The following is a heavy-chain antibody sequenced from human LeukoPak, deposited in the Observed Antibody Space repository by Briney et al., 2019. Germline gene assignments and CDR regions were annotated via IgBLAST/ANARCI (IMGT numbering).Heavy chain of an antibody. Sequence: QSGGSLRLSCAASGFFFSNYEMNWVRQAPGRGLEWLSFVGPGDAPIYYSDSVRGRFPVTSDTARNSVYLPLDRLGYDYTAIYYCARDEVATWSGFDVWGRGTVVTVSS. CDR2: VGPGDAPI. J-gene: IGHJ3*01. CDR1: GFFFSNYE. V-gene: IGHV3-48*03. CDR3: ARDEVATWSGFDV. D-gene: IGHD5-12*01.